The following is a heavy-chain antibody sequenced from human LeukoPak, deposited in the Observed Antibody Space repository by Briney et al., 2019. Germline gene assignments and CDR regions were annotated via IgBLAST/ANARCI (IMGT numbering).Heavy chain of an antibody. CDR3: AGLSGWQRPRY. D-gene: IGHD6-19*01. CDR2: ISSSSSTI. Sequence: GGSLRLSCAASGFTSSSYSMNWVRQAPGEGREWVSYISSSSSTIYYADSVKGRFTISRDNAKNSLYLQMNSLRAEDTAVYYCAGLSGWQRPRYWGQGTLVTVSS. J-gene: IGHJ4*02. CDR1: GFTSSSYS. V-gene: IGHV3-48*04.